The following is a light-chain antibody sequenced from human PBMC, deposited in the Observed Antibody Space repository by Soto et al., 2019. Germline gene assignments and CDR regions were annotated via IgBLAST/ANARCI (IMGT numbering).Light chain of an antibody. Sequence: EIVVTQSPATLSLSLGERATLSCRTSQSVTDWVAWYQHRPGQAPRLLIFDASNRAPDIPARFSGSGSGTDFTLTISGLEHEVSAFYSCAQRHWPWTVGQGTKVEI. V-gene: IGKV3-11*01. CDR2: DAS. CDR1: QSVTDW. CDR3: AQRHWPWT. J-gene: IGKJ1*01.